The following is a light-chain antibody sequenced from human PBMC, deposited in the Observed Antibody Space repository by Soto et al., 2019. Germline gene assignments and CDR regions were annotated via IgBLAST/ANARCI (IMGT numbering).Light chain of an antibody. J-gene: IGLJ1*01. CDR1: RSEIGSNS. V-gene: IGLV1-44*01. Sequence: QSVLTQPPSASGTPGQTVIIPCPGSRSEIGSNSVNWNQHLPGTAPKLLIYNNNQRPSGVPDRFSGSKSGTSASLAISGLQSEDEADYYCAAWDDSMTGPVFGTGTKVTVL. CDR3: AAWDDSMTGPV. CDR2: NNN.